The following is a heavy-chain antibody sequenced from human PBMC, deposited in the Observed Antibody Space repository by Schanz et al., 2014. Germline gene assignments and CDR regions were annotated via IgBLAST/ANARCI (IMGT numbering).Heavy chain of an antibody. CDR2: INPLSGAT. CDR3: ARRGPNCSNNACYHGWFDP. CDR1: GYTFTGYY. J-gene: IGHJ5*02. D-gene: IGHD4-4*01. V-gene: IGHV1-2*02. Sequence: QVLLVQSGAEVKQPGASVKVSCKASGYTFTGYYIHWVRQAPGQGFEWMGWINPLSGATDYAPTIQGRISMTRGPSISPAYMQVPRLVSSDTAVYYCARRGPNCSNNACYHGWFDPWGQGTLVTVSS.